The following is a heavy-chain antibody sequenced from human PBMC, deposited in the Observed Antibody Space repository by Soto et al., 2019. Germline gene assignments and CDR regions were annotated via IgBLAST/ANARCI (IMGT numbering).Heavy chain of an antibody. V-gene: IGHV3-15*01. CDR2: IKSKTDGGTT. J-gene: IGHJ4*02. D-gene: IGHD3-9*01. CDR3: TTEGGRRYFDWFPYFAY. Sequence: EVQLVESGGGLVKPGGSLRLSCAASGFTFSNAWMSWVRQAPGKGLEWVGRIKSKTDGGTTDYAAPVKGRFTISRDDSKNTLYLQMNSLKTEDTAVYYCTTEGGRRYFDWFPYFAYWGQGTLVTVSS. CDR1: GFTFSNAW.